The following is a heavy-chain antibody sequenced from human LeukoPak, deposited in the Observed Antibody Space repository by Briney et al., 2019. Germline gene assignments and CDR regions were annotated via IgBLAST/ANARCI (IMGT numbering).Heavy chain of an antibody. CDR2: VSRNSGCT. CDR3: AKAITCAVASTPWDYYGMDV. V-gene: IGHV3-9*01. J-gene: IGHJ6*02. Sequence: SLRLSRAASGFTFVDYAMHWVRQAPGKGLEWVSGVSRNSGCTGYAHSGKDRSTIYTTNTNNSLYMQMNSLRDEDTALYSCAKAITCAVASTPWDYYGMDVWGQGTTVTVS. D-gene: IGHD6-19*01. CDR1: GFTFVDYA.